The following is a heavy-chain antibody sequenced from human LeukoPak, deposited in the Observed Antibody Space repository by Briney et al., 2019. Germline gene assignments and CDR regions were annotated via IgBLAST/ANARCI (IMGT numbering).Heavy chain of an antibody. V-gene: IGHV4-34*01. CDR2: INHSGGT. Sequence: PSETLSLTCAVYGESFSGYYWSWIRQPPGKGLEWIGEINHSGGTNYNPSLKSRVTISIDTSKNQFSLNLRSVTAADTAVYYCARGRILHSSSALGYWGQGTLVTISS. D-gene: IGHD6-13*01. CDR3: ARGRILHSSSALGY. CDR1: GESFSGYY. J-gene: IGHJ4*02.